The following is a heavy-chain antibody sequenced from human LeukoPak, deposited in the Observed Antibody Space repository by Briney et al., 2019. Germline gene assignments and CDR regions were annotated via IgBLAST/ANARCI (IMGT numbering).Heavy chain of an antibody. CDR1: GGSISSGSYY. D-gene: IGHD3-22*01. Sequence: SQTLSLTCSVSGGSISSGSYYWSWIRQPAGKGLEWIGRIYTSGSTNYNPSLKSRVTISVDTSKNQFSLKLSSVTAANTAVYYCARNYYDSSGYYSNFDYWGQGTLVTVSS. J-gene: IGHJ4*02. V-gene: IGHV4-61*02. CDR2: IYTSGST. CDR3: ARNYYDSSGYYSNFDY.